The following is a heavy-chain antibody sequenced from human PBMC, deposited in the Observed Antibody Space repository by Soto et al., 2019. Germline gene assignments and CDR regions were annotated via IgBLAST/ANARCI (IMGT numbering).Heavy chain of an antibody. Sequence: PSETLSLTCTVSGGSISSGGYYWSWIRQHPGKGLEWIGYIYYSGSTYYNPSLKSRVTISVDTSKNQFSLKLSSVTAADTAVYYCARGRVAVRGVIIFAPYFDYWGQGTLVTVSS. J-gene: IGHJ4*02. V-gene: IGHV4-31*02. CDR1: GGSISSGGYY. CDR2: IYYSGST. D-gene: IGHD3-10*01. CDR3: ARGRVAVRGVIIFAPYFDY.